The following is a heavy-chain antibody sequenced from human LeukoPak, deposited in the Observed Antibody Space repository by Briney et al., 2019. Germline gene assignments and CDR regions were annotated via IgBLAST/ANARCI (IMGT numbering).Heavy chain of an antibody. V-gene: IGHV4-59*12. CDR1: GGSINNYY. CDR2: IYYTGST. J-gene: IGHJ4*02. CDR3: ARALGYCSSTSCYIDY. D-gene: IGHD2-2*02. Sequence: PSETLSLTCTVSGGSINNYYWSWIRQPPGKGLEWIGYIYYTGSTNYNPSLKSRVTISVDTSKNQFSLKLSSVTAADTAVYYCARALGYCSSTSCYIDYWGQGTLVTVSS.